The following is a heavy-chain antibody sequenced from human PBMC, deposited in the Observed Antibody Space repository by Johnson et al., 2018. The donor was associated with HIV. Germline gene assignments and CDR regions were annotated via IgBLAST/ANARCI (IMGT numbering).Heavy chain of an antibody. D-gene: IGHD3-10*01. J-gene: IGHJ3*01. CDR2: IRYDGSNK. CDR1: GFTFSSYG. Sequence: QVQLVESGGGVVQPGGSLRLSCAASGFTFSSYGMHWVRQAPGKGLEWVAFIRYDGSNKYYADSVKGRFTISRDNSKGTLYLQMDGLRPDDTALYYCAKDRGERGGEVWASGYCDIGRDRACRDARGVIGSFEVGGQGTMVTVSS. V-gene: IGHV3-30*02. CDR3: AKDRGERGGEVWASGYCDIGRDRACRDARGVIGSFEV.